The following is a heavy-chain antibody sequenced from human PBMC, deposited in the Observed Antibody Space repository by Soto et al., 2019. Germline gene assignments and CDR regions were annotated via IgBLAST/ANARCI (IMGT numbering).Heavy chain of an antibody. D-gene: IGHD6-13*01. CDR2: IWYDGSNK. Sequence: QVQLVESGGGVVQPGRSLRLSCAASGFTFSSYGMHWVRQAPGKGLEWVAVIWYDGSNKYYADSVKGRFTISRDNSKNPVYLQMNGLRAEDTAVYYCARAQQGDYFDYWGQGTLVTVSS. CDR1: GFTFSSYG. J-gene: IGHJ4*02. V-gene: IGHV3-33*01. CDR3: ARAQQGDYFDY.